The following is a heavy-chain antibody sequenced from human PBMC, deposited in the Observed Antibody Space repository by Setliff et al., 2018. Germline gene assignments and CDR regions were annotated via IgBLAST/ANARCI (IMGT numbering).Heavy chain of an antibody. Sequence: SETLSLTCAVYGGSFSGYYWSWIRQPPGKGLEWIGEINHGGSTNYNPSLKSRVTISVDKSKNQFSLKLSSVTAADTAVYYCARGADTVVAPYDAFDIWGQGTMVTVSS. CDR3: ARGADTVVAPYDAFDI. CDR2: INHGGST. V-gene: IGHV4-34*01. J-gene: IGHJ3*02. D-gene: IGHD2-15*01. CDR1: GGSFSGYY.